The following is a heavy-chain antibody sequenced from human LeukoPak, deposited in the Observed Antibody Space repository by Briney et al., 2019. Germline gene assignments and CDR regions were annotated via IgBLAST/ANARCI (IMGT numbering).Heavy chain of an antibody. CDR3: ARDTSGSGSQDY. CDR2: ISAYNGNT. V-gene: IGHV1-18*01. Sequence: AASVKVSCRASGYTFTSYGISWVRQAPGQGLEWMGWISAYNGNTNYAQELQGRVTMTTDTSTSTAYMELRSLRSDDTAVYYCARDTSGSGSQDYWGQGTLVTVSS. D-gene: IGHD3-10*01. J-gene: IGHJ4*02. CDR1: GYTFTSYG.